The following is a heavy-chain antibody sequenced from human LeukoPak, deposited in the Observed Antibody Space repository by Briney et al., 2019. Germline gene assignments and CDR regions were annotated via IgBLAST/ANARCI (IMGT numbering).Heavy chain of an antibody. J-gene: IGHJ4*02. D-gene: IGHD2-8*01. CDR2: INPNRGGT. Sequence: GASVKVSCKASGYTFTGYYMHWVRQAPGQGLEWMGWINPNRGGTNYAQKFQGRVTMTRDTSISTAYMELSRLRSDDTAVYYCARDHCTNGVCYSYFDYWGQGTLVTVSS. CDR1: GYTFTGYY. CDR3: ARDHCTNGVCYSYFDY. V-gene: IGHV1-2*02.